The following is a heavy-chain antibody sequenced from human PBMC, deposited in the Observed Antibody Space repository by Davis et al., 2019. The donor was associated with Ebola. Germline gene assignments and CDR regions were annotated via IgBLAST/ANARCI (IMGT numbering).Heavy chain of an antibody. CDR2: INPITGGI. D-gene: IGHD3-22*01. CDR3: AREGGRYYDSSGYVFDI. J-gene: IGHJ3*02. V-gene: IGHV1-46*01. CDR1: GYRFTSYY. Sequence: ASVKVSCKASGYRFTSYYMHRVRQAPGQGLEWMGIINPITGGISYAQNFQVRVNMTRDTSTSTVYMELSSLRSEDTAVYYCAREGGRYYDSSGYVFDIWGQGTMVKVSS.